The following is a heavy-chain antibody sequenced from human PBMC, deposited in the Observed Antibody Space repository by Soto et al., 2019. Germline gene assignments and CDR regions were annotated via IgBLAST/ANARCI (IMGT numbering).Heavy chain of an antibody. Sequence: SETLSLTCTVSGGSISSSSYYWGWIRQPPGKGLEWIGSIYYSGSTYYNPSLKSRVTISVDTSKNQFSLKLSSVTAADTAVYYCARDRRYCSSTSCHYYGMDVWGQGTTVTVSS. D-gene: IGHD2-2*01. V-gene: IGHV4-39*02. CDR1: GGSISSSSYY. CDR3: ARDRRYCSSTSCHYYGMDV. J-gene: IGHJ6*02. CDR2: IYYSGST.